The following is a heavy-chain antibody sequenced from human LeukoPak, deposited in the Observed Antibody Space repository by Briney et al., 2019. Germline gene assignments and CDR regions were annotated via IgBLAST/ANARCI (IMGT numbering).Heavy chain of an antibody. CDR1: GGSISSYY. D-gene: IGHD1-26*01. CDR2: IYYSGST. Sequence: PSETLSLTCTVSGGSISSYYWSWIRQPPGKGLEWIGYIYYSGSTNYNPSLKSRVTISVDTSKNQFSLKLSSVTAADTAVYYCARVRPSGSYYYFDYWGQGTLVTVSS. V-gene: IGHV4-59*01. J-gene: IGHJ4*02. CDR3: ARVRPSGSYYYFDY.